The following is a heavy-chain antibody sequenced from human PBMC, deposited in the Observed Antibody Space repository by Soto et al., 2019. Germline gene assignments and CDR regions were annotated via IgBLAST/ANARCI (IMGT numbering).Heavy chain of an antibody. J-gene: IGHJ6*03. V-gene: IGHV4-59*01. CDR3: TRTKGGRYDILTGRDYYYMDV. CDR2: IYNRGST. CDR1: GGSISSLY. Sequence: SETLSLTCTVSGGSISSLYWSWIRQPPGKGLEWIGYIYNRGSTNYNPSLKSRVTISVDTSKNQFSLKLSSVTAADTAVYYCTRTKGGRYDILTGRDYYYMDVWGKGTTVTVSS. D-gene: IGHD3-9*01.